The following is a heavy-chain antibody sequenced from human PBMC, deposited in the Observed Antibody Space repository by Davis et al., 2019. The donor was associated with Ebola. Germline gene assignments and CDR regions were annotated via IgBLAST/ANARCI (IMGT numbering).Heavy chain of an antibody. CDR2: IYYSGST. Sequence: SETLSLTCTVSGGSISSSSYYWGWIRQPPGKGLEWIGSIYYSGSTYYNPSLKSRVTISVDTSKNQFSLKLSSVTAADTAVYYCAGIEDYGDEYYFDYWGQGTLVSVSS. CDR3: AGIEDYGDEYYFDY. CDR1: GGSISSSSYY. J-gene: IGHJ4*02. V-gene: IGHV4-39*01. D-gene: IGHD4-17*01.